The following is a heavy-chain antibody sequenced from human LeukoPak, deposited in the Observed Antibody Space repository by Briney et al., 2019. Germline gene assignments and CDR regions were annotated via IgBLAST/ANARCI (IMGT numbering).Heavy chain of an antibody. J-gene: IGHJ4*02. D-gene: IGHD5-18*01. V-gene: IGHV4-39*01. Sequence: PSETLSLTCTVSGGSISSSSYYWGWIRQPPGKGLEWIGSIYYSGSTYYNPSLKSRVTISVDTSKNQFSLKLSSVTAADTAVYYCARHRIQLGILDYWGQGTLVTVSS. CDR3: ARHRIQLGILDY. CDR1: GGSISSSSYY. CDR2: IYYSGST.